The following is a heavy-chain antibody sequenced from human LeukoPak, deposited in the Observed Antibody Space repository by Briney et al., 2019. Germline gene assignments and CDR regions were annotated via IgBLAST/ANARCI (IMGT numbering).Heavy chain of an antibody. CDR1: GGFISTYY. CDR2: IYTSGST. CDR3: ARHPLGVGATNFDY. Sequence: PSETLSLTCTVSGGFISTYYWSWIRQPAGKGLEWIGRIYTSGSTNYNPSLKSRVTMSVDTSKNQFSLKLSSMTAADTAVYYCARHPLGVGATNFDYWGQGTLVTVSS. D-gene: IGHD1-26*01. V-gene: IGHV4-4*07. J-gene: IGHJ4*02.